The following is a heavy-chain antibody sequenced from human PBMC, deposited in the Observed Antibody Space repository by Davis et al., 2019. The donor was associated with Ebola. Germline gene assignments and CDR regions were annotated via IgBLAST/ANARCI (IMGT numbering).Heavy chain of an antibody. CDR3: ARGRWFGELHNPYYYYGMDV. D-gene: IGHD3-10*01. J-gene: IGHJ6*02. CDR1: GFTFSSYW. V-gene: IGHV3-7*01. Sequence: GESLKISCAASGFTFSSYWMSWVRQAPGKGLKWVANIKQDGSEKYYVDSVKGRFTISRDNAKNSLYLQMNSLRAEDTAVYYCARGRWFGELHNPYYYYGMDVWGQGTTVTVSS. CDR2: IKQDGSEK.